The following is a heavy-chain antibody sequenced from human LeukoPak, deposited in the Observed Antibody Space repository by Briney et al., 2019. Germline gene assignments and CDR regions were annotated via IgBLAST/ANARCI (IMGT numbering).Heavy chain of an antibody. CDR2: INSDGRSA. CDR1: GFFSSSYW. D-gene: IGHD3-22*01. V-gene: IGHV3-74*01. CDR3: ARTSPYYYDSSGWFDA. J-gene: IGHJ5*02. Sequence: GASIGPSCAASGFFSSSYWMHLGRQAPGTGLVLVSRINSDGRSASYEESVKGRVTISRDTAKNTLYLQMNSVRAEDTAVYYCARTSPYYYDSSGWFDAWGQGTLVTVSS.